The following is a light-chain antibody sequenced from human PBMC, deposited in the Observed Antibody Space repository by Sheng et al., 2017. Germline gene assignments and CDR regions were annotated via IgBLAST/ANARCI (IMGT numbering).Light chain of an antibody. J-gene: IGLJ3*02. CDR3: QTWAPGIQV. CDR2: LNSDGSH. Sequence: QLVLTQSPSASASLGASVNLTCSLSSGRSSYAIAWHQQQPEKGPRYLMKLNSDGSHNKGDGIPDRFSGSSSGAERSLTISSLQSEDEADYYCQTWAPGIQVFGGGTKLTV. CDR1: SGRSSYA. V-gene: IGLV4-69*01.